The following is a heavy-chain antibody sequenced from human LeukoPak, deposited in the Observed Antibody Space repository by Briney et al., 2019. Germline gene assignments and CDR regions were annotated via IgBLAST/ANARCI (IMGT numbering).Heavy chain of an antibody. D-gene: IGHD3-3*01. CDR3: AGAPRGLEFSPGLY. J-gene: IGHJ4*02. Sequence: ASVKVSCKASGGTFSSYAISWVRQAPGQGLEWMGMINPGGGSTSIVQKFQGRVTMTRDTSTSTVYMEVSSLRSEDTAVYYCAGAPRGLEFSPGLYWGQGTLVTVSS. CDR1: GGTFSSYA. CDR2: INPGGGST. V-gene: IGHV1-46*01.